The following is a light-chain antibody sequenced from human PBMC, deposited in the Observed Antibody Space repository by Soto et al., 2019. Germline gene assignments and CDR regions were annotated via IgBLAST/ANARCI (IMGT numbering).Light chain of an antibody. J-gene: IGLJ1*01. Sequence: QSVLTQPPSVSGAPGQRVTISCTGSSSNIGAGHDVHWYQQLPGTAPKLLIYGNSNRPSGVPDRFSGSKSGTSASLAITGLQAEDEADYYCQSYDSSLYVFGNG. V-gene: IGLV1-40*01. CDR3: QSYDSSLYV. CDR1: SSNIGAGHD. CDR2: GNS.